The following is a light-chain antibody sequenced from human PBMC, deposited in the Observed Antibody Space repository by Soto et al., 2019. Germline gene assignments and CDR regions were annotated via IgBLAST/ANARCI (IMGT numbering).Light chain of an antibody. CDR3: QQYGGAPRT. V-gene: IGKV3-20*01. CDR2: GAS. CDR1: QSVGGTF. J-gene: IGKJ1*01. Sequence: EIVLTQSPGTLSLSPGEGATLSCRASQSVGGTFLARYQQKGGQAPRLLIHGASNRATGIPDRFSGSGSGTDFTLTISRLEPEDFAVYYCQQYGGAPRTFGQGTKADIK.